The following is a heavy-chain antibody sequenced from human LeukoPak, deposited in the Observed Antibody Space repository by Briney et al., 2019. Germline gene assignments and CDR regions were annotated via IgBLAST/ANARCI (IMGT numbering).Heavy chain of an antibody. CDR1: GFTFSSYS. CDR3: AREGNNWFDP. D-gene: IGHD3-10*01. J-gene: IGHJ5*02. Sequence: PGGSLRLSCAASGFTFSSYSMNWVRQAPGKGLEWVSSISSSSSNIYYADSAKGQFTISRDNAKNSLYLQMNSLRAEDTAVYYCAREGNNWFDPWGEGTLVSVSS. CDR2: ISSSSSNI. V-gene: IGHV3-21*01.